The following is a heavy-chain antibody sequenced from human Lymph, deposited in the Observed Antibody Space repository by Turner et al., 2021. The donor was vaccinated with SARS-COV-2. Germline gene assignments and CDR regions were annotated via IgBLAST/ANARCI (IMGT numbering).Heavy chain of an antibody. V-gene: IGHV3-30*18. Sequence: QVQLVESVGGVVQHGMSLRLPCSSSGFTFSGHCMHWVRQASGKGLEWVAVISYDGSNKSYADSVKGRFTISRDNSKNTRYLQMNSLRAEDTAVYYCAKVRSIFGVVIGGMDVWGQGTTVTVSS. CDR2: ISYDGSNK. CDR3: AKVRSIFGVVIGGMDV. J-gene: IGHJ6*02. D-gene: IGHD3-3*01. CDR1: GFTFSGHC.